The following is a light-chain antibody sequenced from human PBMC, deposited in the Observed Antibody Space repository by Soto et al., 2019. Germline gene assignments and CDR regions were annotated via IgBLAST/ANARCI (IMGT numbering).Light chain of an antibody. CDR3: AAWDASLNAYV. Sequence: QSVLSQPPSASGTPGQRVTISCSGSSSNIGRNAVNWYHQLPGTAPKLLIYSNNQRPSGVPDRFSGSKSGTSASLAIGGLQSEDEADYYCAAWDASLNAYVFGSGTKLTVL. J-gene: IGLJ1*01. CDR2: SNN. CDR1: SSNIGRNA. V-gene: IGLV1-44*01.